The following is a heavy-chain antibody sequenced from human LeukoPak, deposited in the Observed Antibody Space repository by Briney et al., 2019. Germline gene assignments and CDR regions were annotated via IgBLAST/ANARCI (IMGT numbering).Heavy chain of an antibody. Sequence: GGSLRLSCAVSGFTVGNNYMSWVRQAPGKGLEWVALIQDDGATTNYADSVRGRFTISRDNSKSTVYLQMNSLKPDDTAVYYCATQSITLVVVISPFDYWGQGTLVTVSS. J-gene: IGHJ4*02. D-gene: IGHD3-22*01. CDR2: IQDDGATT. V-gene: IGHV3-30*02. CDR3: ATQSITLVVVISPFDY. CDR1: GFTVGNNY.